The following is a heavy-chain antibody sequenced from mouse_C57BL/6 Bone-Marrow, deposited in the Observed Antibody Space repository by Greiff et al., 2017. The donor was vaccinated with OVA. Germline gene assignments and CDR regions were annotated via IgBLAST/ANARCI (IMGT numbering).Heavy chain of an antibody. D-gene: IGHD1-1*02. V-gene: IGHV1-54*01. Sequence: VKLMESGAELVRPGTSVKVSCKASGYAFTNYLIEWVKQRPGQGLEWIGVINPGSGGTNYNEKFKGKATLTADKSSSTAYMQLSSLTSEDSAVYFCARGGGGFAYWGQGTLVTVSA. CDR2: INPGSGGT. CDR1: GYAFTNYL. CDR3: ARGGGGFAY. J-gene: IGHJ3*01.